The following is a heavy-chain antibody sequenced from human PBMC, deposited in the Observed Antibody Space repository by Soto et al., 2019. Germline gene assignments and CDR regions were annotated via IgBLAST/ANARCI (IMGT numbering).Heavy chain of an antibody. J-gene: IGHJ4*02. CDR1: GLRLCSYA. V-gene: IGHV3-23*01. Sequence: PGGSLGLSCAASGLRLCSYAMSWVRKKPGKGLEWVSAISGSGGSTYYADSVKGRFTISRDNSKNTLYLQMNSLRAEDTTVYYCAKDMPRYYGSSGYGPYDYWGQGTLVTVSS. CDR2: ISGSGGST. CDR3: AKDMPRYYGSSGYGPYDY. D-gene: IGHD3-22*01.